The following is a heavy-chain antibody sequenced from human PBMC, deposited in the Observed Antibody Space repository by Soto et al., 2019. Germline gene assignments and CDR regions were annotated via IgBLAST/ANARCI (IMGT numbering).Heavy chain of an antibody. CDR2: LSRSGGAT. Sequence: GGSLRLSCTASGFNTRFYSMSWVRQTPGKGLEWVAALSRSGGATYYADSVRGRFTISRDASKDTLFLQMSNLRAEDTALYYCSKGEMSTIRNSFDPWGQGTLVTAPQ. J-gene: IGHJ5*02. CDR3: SKGEMSTIRNSFDP. D-gene: IGHD1-7*01. V-gene: IGHV3-23*01. CDR1: GFNTRFYS.